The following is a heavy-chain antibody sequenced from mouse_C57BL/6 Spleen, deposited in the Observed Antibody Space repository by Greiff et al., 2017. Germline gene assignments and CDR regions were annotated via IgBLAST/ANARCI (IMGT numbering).Heavy chain of an antibody. CDR2: IDPSDSYT. CDR3: ERFLYGNYPDY. CDR1: GYTFTSYW. Sequence: QVQLQQPGAELVMPGASVKLSCKASGYTFTSYWMHWVKQRPGQGLEWIGEIDPSDSYTNYNQKFKGKSTLTVDKSSSTAYMQISSLTAEDSAVYYCERFLYGNYPDYWGQGTTLTVSS. D-gene: IGHD2-1*01. J-gene: IGHJ2*01. V-gene: IGHV1-69*01.